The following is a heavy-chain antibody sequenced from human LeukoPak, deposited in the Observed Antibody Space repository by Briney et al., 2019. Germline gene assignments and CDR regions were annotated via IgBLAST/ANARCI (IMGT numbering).Heavy chain of an antibody. CDR3: ASMGMVRGATDD. D-gene: IGHD3-10*01. J-gene: IGHJ4*02. CDR1: GGSFSGYY. CDR2: INHSGST. V-gene: IGHV4-34*01. Sequence: SETLSLTCAVYGGSFSGYYWSWIRQPPGKGLEWIGEINHSGSTNYNPSLKSRVTISVDTSKNQFSLKLSSVTAADTAVYYCASMGMVRGATDDWGQGTLVTVSS.